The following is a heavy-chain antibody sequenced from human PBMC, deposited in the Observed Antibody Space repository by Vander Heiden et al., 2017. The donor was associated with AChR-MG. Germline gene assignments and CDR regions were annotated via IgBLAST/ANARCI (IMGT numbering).Heavy chain of an antibody. D-gene: IGHD3-22*01. CDR2: IIPIFGTA. J-gene: IGHJ4*01. Sequence: QVQLVQSGAEVKKPGSSVKVSCKASGGTFSSYAISWVRQAPGQGLEWMGGIIPIFGTANYAQKFQGRVTITADESTSTAYMELSSLRSEDTAVYYCARAVTYYYDSSGHSYYFDYWGHGTLVTVSS. CDR1: GGTFSSYA. CDR3: ARAVTYYYDSSGHSYYFDY. V-gene: IGHV1-69*01.